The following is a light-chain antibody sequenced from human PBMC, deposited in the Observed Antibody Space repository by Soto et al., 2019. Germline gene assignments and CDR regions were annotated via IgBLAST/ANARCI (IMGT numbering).Light chain of an antibody. CDR1: SSNIGSNT. CDR3: AAWDDSRNGQGV. Sequence: QPVLTQPPSASGTPGQRVTISCSGSSSNIGSNTVSWYQQLPGTAPKLLIYTNDQRPSAVPDRFSGSKSGTSASLAISGRQSEDEAAYYCAAWDDSRNGQGVFGGGTKVTVL. J-gene: IGLJ3*02. V-gene: IGLV1-44*01. CDR2: TND.